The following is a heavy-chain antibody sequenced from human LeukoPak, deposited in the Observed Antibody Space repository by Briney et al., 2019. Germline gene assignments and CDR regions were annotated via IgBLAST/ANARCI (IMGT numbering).Heavy chain of an antibody. V-gene: IGHV4-59*01. CDR3: ARGPPRNYYDSSTYCGATPDAFDI. D-gene: IGHD3-22*01. CDR2: IYYTGST. Sequence: SETLSLTCTVSGGSISSYYWSWIRQPPGKGLEWIGDIYYTGSTNYNPSLKSRVTISADTSKNLFSLKLSSVTAADTAVYYCARGPPRNYYDSSTYCGATPDAFDIWGQGTMVTVSS. CDR1: GGSISSYY. J-gene: IGHJ3*02.